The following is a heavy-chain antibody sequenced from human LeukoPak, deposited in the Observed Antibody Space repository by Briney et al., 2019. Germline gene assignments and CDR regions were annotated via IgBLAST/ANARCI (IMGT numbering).Heavy chain of an antibody. Sequence: GGSLRLSCEASGFTFRNSWMSWVRQAPGKGLEWLSYISPSTTHTSYADSVKGRFTISRDNAKNLLYLQMNSLRAEDTAVYYCARGGHGAADQWGQGTLVTVSS. CDR3: ARGGHGAADQ. CDR1: GFTFRNSW. V-gene: IGHV3-11*05. CDR2: ISPSTTHT. D-gene: IGHD1-26*01. J-gene: IGHJ5*02.